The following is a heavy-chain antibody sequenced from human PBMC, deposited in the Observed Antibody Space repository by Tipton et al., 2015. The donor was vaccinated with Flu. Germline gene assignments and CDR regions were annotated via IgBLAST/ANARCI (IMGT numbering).Heavy chain of an antibody. D-gene: IGHD3-10*01. J-gene: IGHJ4*02. CDR1: GAPINNFY. V-gene: IGHV4-4*07. CDR2: IYISGNT. Sequence: LSLTCTVSGAPINNFYWSWIRQSAGKGLEWIGRIYISGNTNYNPSLRSRVTISVDTSKNQISLNLRSVTAADTAVYYCASGSGDFDHWGQGTPVTVSS. CDR3: ASGSGDFDH.